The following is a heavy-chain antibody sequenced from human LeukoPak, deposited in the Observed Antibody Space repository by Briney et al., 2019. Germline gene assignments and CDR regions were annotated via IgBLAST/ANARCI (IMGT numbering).Heavy chain of an antibody. J-gene: IGHJ6*02. CDR2: ISSSGSTI. CDR3: ASQYRIWPNMDV. CDR1: GFTFSDYY. Sequence: SGGSLRLSCAASGFTFSDYYMSWIRQAPGKGLEWVSYISSSGSTIYYADSVKGRFTISRDNAKNSLYLQMNSLRAEDTAVYYRASQYRIWPNMDVWGQGTTVTVSS. V-gene: IGHV3-11*01. D-gene: IGHD2-15*01.